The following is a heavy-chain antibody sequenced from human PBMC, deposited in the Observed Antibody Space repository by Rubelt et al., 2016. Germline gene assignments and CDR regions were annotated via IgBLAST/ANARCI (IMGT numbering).Heavy chain of an antibody. CDR2: T. V-gene: IGHV1-24*01. CDR3: ATVRTAMVNLDAFDI. J-gene: IGHJ3*02. D-gene: IGHD5-18*01. Sequence: TNYAQKFQGRVTMTEDTSTDTAYMELSSLRSEDTAVYYCATVRTAMVNLDAFDIWGQGTMVTVSS.